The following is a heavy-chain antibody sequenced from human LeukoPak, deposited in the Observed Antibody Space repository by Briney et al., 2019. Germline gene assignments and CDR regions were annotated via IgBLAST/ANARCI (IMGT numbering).Heavy chain of an antibody. D-gene: IGHD6-19*01. V-gene: IGHV1-46*01. J-gene: IGHJ4*02. CDR1: GYTFTSYY. CDR2: INPSGGST. Sequence: GASVKVSCKASGYTFTSYYMHWVRQAPGQGLEWMGIINPSGGSTSYAQKFQGRVTMTRDTSTSTVYMELSSLRSEDTAVYYCAKDGPAVAGIDYWGQGTLVTVSS. CDR3: AKDGPAVAGIDY.